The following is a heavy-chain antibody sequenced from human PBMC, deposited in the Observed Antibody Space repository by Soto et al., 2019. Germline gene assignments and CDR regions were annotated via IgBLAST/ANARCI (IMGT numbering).Heavy chain of an antibody. CDR1: GFTFDDYG. Sequence: GGSLRLSCVASGFTFDDYGMSWVRQVPGKGLEWVSGINWNGGTTHYADSVKGRFTISRDNSKNTLYLQMNSLRAEDTAVYYCVHDYGDDELLRYWGQGTLVTVSS. V-gene: IGHV3-20*04. CDR2: INWNGGTT. J-gene: IGHJ4*02. CDR3: VHDYGDDELLRY. D-gene: IGHD4-17*01.